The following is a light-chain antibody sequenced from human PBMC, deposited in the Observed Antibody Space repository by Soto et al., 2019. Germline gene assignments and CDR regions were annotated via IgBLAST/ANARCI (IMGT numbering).Light chain of an antibody. Sequence: IVMTQSPATLSVSPGERATLSCRASQSISSNLAWYQQNPGQAPRLLIYAASTRATGIPARFSGSGSGTEFTLTISSLQSEDFAVYYCQQYNNWPRTFGQGTKVEIK. CDR1: QSISSN. CDR3: QQYNNWPRT. CDR2: AAS. V-gene: IGKV3-15*01. J-gene: IGKJ1*01.